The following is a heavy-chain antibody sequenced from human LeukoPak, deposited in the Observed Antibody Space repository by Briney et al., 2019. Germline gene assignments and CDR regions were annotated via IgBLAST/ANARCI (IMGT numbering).Heavy chain of an antibody. Sequence: SETLSLTCSVTGDFFSGGTSDWAWIRQPPGKGLEWIGNIYYRGSTHYSPSLESRVTISVDTSKNQFSLRLSSVTAADTAVYYCARVGVRTYCGSGCYSDYFDSWGQGTLVTVFS. CDR2: IYYRGST. J-gene: IGHJ4*02. CDR3: ARVGVRTYCGSGCYSDYFDS. CDR1: GDFFSGGTSD. V-gene: IGHV4-39*07. D-gene: IGHD2-21*02.